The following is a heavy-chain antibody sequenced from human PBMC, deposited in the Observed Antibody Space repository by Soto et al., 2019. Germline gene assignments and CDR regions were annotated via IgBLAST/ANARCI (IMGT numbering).Heavy chain of an antibody. J-gene: IGHJ4*02. CDR3: TTLLYYYGSGSYDY. V-gene: IGHV3-15*01. CDR2: IKSKTDGGTT. CDR1: GFTFSNAW. Sequence: PVGSLRLSCAASGFTFSNAWMSWVRQAPGKGLEWVGRIKSKTDGGTTDYAAPVKGRFTISRDDSKNTLYLQMNSLKTEDTAVYYCTTLLYYYGSGSYDYWGQGTLVTVSS. D-gene: IGHD3-10*01.